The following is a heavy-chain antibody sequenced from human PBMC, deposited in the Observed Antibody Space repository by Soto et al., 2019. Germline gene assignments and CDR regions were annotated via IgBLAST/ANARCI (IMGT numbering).Heavy chain of an antibody. J-gene: IGHJ3*02. CDR3: ARDGGWPLSVDM. D-gene: IGHD6-19*01. CDR2: INQDVSDK. V-gene: IGHV3-7*01. Sequence: EVQLVDSGGGLVQPGGSLRLSCAASGFTFTNHWMSWVRQAPGKGLEWVANINQDVSDKYYVDSVKGRFTISRDNAKNSLYLQMNSPRAEDTAVYYCARDGGWPLSVDMWGQGTMVIVSS. CDR1: GFTFTNHW.